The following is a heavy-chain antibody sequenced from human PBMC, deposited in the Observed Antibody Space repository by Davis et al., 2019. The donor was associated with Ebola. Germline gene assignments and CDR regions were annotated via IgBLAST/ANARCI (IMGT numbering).Heavy chain of an antibody. J-gene: IGHJ5*02. V-gene: IGHV1-46*01. CDR3: ARAPAGSNWNYGGNWFDP. CDR2: INPSSNNT. D-gene: IGHD1-7*01. Sequence: ASVKVSCKASGYTFTTYYMHWVRQAPGQGLEWMGIINPSSNNTTYAQKFQGRVTLTRDTSTSTAHMELSSLRSDDTAVYYCARAPAGSNWNYGGNWFDPWGQGTLVSVSS. CDR1: GYTFTTYY.